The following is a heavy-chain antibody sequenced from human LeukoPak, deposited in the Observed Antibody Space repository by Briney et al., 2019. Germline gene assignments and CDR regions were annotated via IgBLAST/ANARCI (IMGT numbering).Heavy chain of an antibody. Sequence: ASVKVSCKASGGTFSSYAISWVRQAPGQGLEWMGGIIPIFGTANYAQKFQGRVTITTDESTSTAHMELSSLRSEDTAVYYCARDISTVTTLIIWGQGTLVTVSS. CDR2: IIPIFGTA. CDR1: GGTFSSYA. J-gene: IGHJ4*02. V-gene: IGHV1-69*05. CDR3: ARDISTVTTLII. D-gene: IGHD4-17*01.